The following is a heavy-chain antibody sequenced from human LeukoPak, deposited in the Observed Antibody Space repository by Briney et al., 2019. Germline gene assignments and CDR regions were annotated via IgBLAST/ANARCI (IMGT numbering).Heavy chain of an antibody. V-gene: IGHV1-69*02. D-gene: IGHD6-6*01. CDR2: IIPILGIA. CDR3: ARVPSSSGYFDY. CDR1: GGTFSSYT. J-gene: IGHJ4*02. Sequence: ASVKVSCKASGGTFSSYTISWVRQAPGQGLEWMGRIIPILGIANYAQKFQGRVTITADKSTSTAYMELSSLRSEDTAVYYCARVPSSSGYFDYWGQGTLVTVSS.